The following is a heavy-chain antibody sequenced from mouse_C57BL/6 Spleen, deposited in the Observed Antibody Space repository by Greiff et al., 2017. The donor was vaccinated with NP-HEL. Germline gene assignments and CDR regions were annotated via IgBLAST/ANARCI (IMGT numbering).Heavy chain of an antibody. D-gene: IGHD2-3*01. CDR1: GFTFSDAW. CDR2: IRNKANNHAT. J-gene: IGHJ4*01. Sequence: EVMLVESGGGLVQPGGSMKLSCAASGFTFSDAWMDWVRQSPEKGLEWVAEIRNKANNHATYYAESVKGRFTISRDDSKSSVYLQMNSLRAEDTGIYYCTRIYDGYYGAMDYWGQGTSVTVSS. V-gene: IGHV6-6*01. CDR3: TRIYDGYYGAMDY.